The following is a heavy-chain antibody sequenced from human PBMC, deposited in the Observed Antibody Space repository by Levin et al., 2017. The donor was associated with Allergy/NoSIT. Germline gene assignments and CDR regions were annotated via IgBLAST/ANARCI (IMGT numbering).Heavy chain of an antibody. D-gene: IGHD6-19*01. Sequence: GSLRLSCTVSGGSISSSSYYWGWIRQPPGKGLEWIGSIYYSGSTYYNPSLKSRVTISVDTSKNQFSLKLSSVTAADTAVYYCAGHRPTYSSGWLYFDYWGQGTLVTVSS. CDR1: GGSISSSSYY. V-gene: IGHV4-39*01. CDR2: IYYSGST. CDR3: AGHRPTYSSGWLYFDY. J-gene: IGHJ4*02.